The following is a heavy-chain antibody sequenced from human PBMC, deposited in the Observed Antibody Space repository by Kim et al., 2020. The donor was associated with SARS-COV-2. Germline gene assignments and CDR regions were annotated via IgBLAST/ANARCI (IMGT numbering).Heavy chain of an antibody. CDR1: GFTFSTSW. CDR3: ARDRPRGHFDY. J-gene: IGHJ4*02. V-gene: IGHV3-7*01. Sequence: GESLRLSCAASGFTFSTSWMDWVRLAPGKGLEWVASIKEDGGEMYYVDSVKGRFTISRDNAKNSLYLQMNSLRAEDTAVYYCARDRPRGHFDYWGQGTLV. CDR2: IKEDGGEM.